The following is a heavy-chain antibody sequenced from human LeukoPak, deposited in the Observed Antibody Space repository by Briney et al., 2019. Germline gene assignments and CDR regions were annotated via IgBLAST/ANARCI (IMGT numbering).Heavy chain of an antibody. V-gene: IGHV3-7*01. J-gene: IGHJ4*02. CDR2: IKQDGSEK. Sequence: GGSLRLSCAASGFTFSSFWLSWVRQAPGKGLEWVANIKQDGSEKSYVDSVKGRFTISRDNSKNTLYLQMNSLRAEDTAVYYCAKDVRIAVTWFDYWGQGTLVTVSS. CDR3: AKDVRIAVTWFDY. CDR1: GFTFSSFW. D-gene: IGHD6-19*01.